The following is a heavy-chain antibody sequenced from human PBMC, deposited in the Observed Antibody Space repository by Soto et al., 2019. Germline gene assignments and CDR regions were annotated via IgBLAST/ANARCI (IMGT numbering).Heavy chain of an antibody. V-gene: IGHV3-20*04. Sequence: EVQLVESGGGVVRPGGSLRLSCAASGFKFDDYGMSWVRQAPGKGLEWVSGINWDGDGTGYAGSVKGRFTISRDNAKNSLYLQMNSLRVEDTALYYCVRGGFYDSSGFNPIDYWGQGTLVPVSS. CDR3: VRGGFYDSSGFNPIDY. J-gene: IGHJ4*02. CDR1: GFKFDDYG. D-gene: IGHD3-22*01. CDR2: INWDGDGT.